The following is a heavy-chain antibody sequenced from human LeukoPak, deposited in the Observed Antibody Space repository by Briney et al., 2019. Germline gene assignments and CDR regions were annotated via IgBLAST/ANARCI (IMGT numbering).Heavy chain of an antibody. CDR2: IWYDGTNK. Sequence: GGSLRPSCAASGFTFSSYSMNWVRQAPGKGLEWVAVIWYDGTNKYYADSVKGRFTISRDDSKNTLYLQMNSLRAEDTAVYYCARDQGITARLFEYWGQGTLVTVSS. CDR1: GFTFSSYS. D-gene: IGHD6-6*01. V-gene: IGHV3-33*08. CDR3: ARDQGITARLFEY. J-gene: IGHJ4*02.